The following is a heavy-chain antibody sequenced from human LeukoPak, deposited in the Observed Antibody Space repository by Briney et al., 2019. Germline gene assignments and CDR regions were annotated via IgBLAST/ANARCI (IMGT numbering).Heavy chain of an antibody. V-gene: IGHV1-18*01. J-gene: IGHJ4*02. CDR3: ARADYGGNLADPATFDY. CDR1: GYTFTSYG. D-gene: IGHD4-23*01. CDR2: ISAYNGNT. Sequence: ASVKVSCKASGYTFTSYGISWVRQAPGQGLEWMGWISAYNGNTNYAQKLQGRVTMTTDTSTSTAYMELRSLRSDDTAVYYCARADYGGNLADPATFDYWGQGTLVTVSS.